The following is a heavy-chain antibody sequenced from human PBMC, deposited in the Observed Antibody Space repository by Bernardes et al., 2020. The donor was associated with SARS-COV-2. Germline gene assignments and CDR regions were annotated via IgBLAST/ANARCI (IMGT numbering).Heavy chain of an antibody. CDR3: ARVEGFCSGGTCFSLFYFDH. CDR1: GYTYTNYG. J-gene: IGHJ4*02. V-gene: IGHV1-18*04. D-gene: IGHD2-15*01. Sequence: VSCKASGYTYTNYGIGWVRQAPGHGLEWLGWISGYNGNTNYARHLQGRITMTSDLSTKTAFMELRRLRSDDTALYYCARVEGFCSGGTCFSLFYFDHWGQGTLVSVSS. CDR2: ISGYNGNT.